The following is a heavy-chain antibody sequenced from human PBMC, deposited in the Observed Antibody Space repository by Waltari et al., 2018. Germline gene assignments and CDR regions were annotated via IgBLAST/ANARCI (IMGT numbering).Heavy chain of an antibody. CDR3: GSSGNLGLIDF. D-gene: IGHD1-26*01. V-gene: IGHV4-59*01. J-gene: IGHJ4*02. CDR1: DGSINSFT. CDR2: LHYTGDT. Sequence: QVQPLESGPGLVKPSETLSLTCFVCDGSINSFTWAWMRQPPGEGLEWIGSLHYTGDTMYNASLKSRVTISLDRSKRHLSLKLQSVTAADTALYYCGSSGNLGLIDFWGQGTLVAVSS.